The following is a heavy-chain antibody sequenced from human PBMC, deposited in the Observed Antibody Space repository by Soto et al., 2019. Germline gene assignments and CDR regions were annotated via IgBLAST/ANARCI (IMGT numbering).Heavy chain of an antibody. CDR2: IYYSGST. J-gene: IGHJ4*02. CDR3: ARWSRWLDY. V-gene: IGHV4-61*01. D-gene: IGHD4-17*01. Sequence: PSETLSLTCTVSGGSVSSGSYYWIWIRQPPGKGLEWIGYIYYSGSTNYNPSLKSRVTISVDTSKNQFSLKLSSVTAADTAVYYCARWSRWLDYWGQGTLVTVSS. CDR1: GGSVSSGSYY.